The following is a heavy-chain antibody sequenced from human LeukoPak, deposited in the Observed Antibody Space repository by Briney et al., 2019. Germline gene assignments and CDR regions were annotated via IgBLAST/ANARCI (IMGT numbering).Heavy chain of an antibody. V-gene: IGHV4-34*01. J-gene: IGHJ4*02. Sequence: SETLSLTCAVYGGSFSGYYWSWIRQPPGKGLEWIGEINHSGSTNYNPSLKSRVTISVDTSKNQSSLKLSSVAAADTAVYYCARALLWYSSGWYDYWGQGTLVTVSS. D-gene: IGHD6-19*01. CDR2: INHSGST. CDR1: GGSFSGYY. CDR3: ARALLWYSSGWYDY.